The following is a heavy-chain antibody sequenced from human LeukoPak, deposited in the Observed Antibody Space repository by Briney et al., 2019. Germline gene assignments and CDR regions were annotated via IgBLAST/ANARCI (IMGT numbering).Heavy chain of an antibody. CDR3: ARVQYDTNI. Sequence: GGSLRLSCAASGFIFDEYGMSWVRQAPGKGLEWVSGINWNGANTGYGDSVKGRFTFSRDNAKNSLHLQMSSLRAEDTALYHCARVQYDTNIWGQGTMVTVSS. D-gene: IGHD3-22*01. V-gene: IGHV3-20*01. CDR2: INWNGANT. CDR1: GFIFDEYG. J-gene: IGHJ3*02.